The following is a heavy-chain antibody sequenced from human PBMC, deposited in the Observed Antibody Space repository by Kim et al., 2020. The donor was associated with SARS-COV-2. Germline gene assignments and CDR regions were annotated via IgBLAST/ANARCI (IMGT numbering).Heavy chain of an antibody. J-gene: IGHJ5*02. Sequence: GGSLRLSFAASGFTSRTYWINWVRQTPGKGLVWVSRVSGDASITHYADSVKGRFTMSRDNAENTVYLQMNSLRGDDTAVYYCARGMFRNGLDVWGQGTLVTVSS. CDR1: GFTSRTYW. CDR3: ARGMFRNGLDV. CDR2: VSGDASIT. V-gene: IGHV3-74*01. D-gene: IGHD3-10*02.